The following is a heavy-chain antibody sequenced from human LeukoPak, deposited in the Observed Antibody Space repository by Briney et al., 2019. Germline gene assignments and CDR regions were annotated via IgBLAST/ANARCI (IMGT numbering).Heavy chain of an antibody. CDR1: GFTFGDYA. J-gene: IGHJ4*02. CDR3: TRDFADYGDYYFDY. CDR2: VRSKAYGGTT. Sequence: GGSLRLSCTASGFTFGDYAMSWVRQAPGKGLEWVGFVRSKAYGGTTEYAASVKGRFTISRDDSKSIAYLQMNSLKTEDTAVYYCTRDFADYGDYYFDYWGQGTLVTVSS. D-gene: IGHD4-17*01. V-gene: IGHV3-49*04.